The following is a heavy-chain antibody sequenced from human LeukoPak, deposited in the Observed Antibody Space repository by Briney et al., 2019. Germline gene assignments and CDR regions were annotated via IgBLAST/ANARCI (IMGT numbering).Heavy chain of an antibody. J-gene: IGHJ4*02. D-gene: IGHD2-2*01. Sequence: SETLSLTCTVSGGSMSNYYWNWIRQPPGKGLEWIGYSYYSGSTNYNPSLKSRVNISVDTSKNQFSLNLSSVTAADTAVYYCARLGSVAMPFDYWGQGTLVTVSS. V-gene: IGHV4-59*08. CDR2: SYYSGST. CDR3: ARLGSVAMPFDY. CDR1: GGSMSNYY.